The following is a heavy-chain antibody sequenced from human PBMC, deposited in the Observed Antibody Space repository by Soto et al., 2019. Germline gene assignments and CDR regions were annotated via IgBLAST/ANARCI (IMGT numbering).Heavy chain of an antibody. CDR2: IYWNDDK. CDR3: AHSSYYDFWSGYFPDY. J-gene: IGHJ4*02. V-gene: IGHV2-5*01. CDR1: GFSLSTSGVG. D-gene: IGHD3-3*01. Sequence: SGPTLVNPTQTLTLTCTFSGFSLSTSGVGVGWIRQPPGKALEWLALIYWNDDKRYSPSLKSRLTITKGTSKNQVVLTMTNMDPVDTATYYCAHSSYYDFWSGYFPDYWGQGTLVTVSS.